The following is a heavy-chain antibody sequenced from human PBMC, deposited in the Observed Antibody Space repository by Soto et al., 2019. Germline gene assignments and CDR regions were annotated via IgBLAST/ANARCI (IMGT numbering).Heavy chain of an antibody. CDR3: ASRDRVDAFDI. J-gene: IGHJ3*02. CDR1: GGSFRRYA. CDR2: IIPILGSP. V-gene: IGHV1-69*01. Sequence: QVQLVQSGAEVKKPGSSVRVSCKVSGGSFRRYAITWVRQAPGQGLEWMGGIIPILGSPNYAQKFQDRVTITADESRSTTYMDLRSLRSEHAAVYYCASRDRVDAFDIWGQGTVVTVSS.